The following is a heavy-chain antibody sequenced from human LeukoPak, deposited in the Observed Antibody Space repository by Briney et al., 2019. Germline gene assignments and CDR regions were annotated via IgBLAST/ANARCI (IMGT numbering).Heavy chain of an antibody. CDR3: ARYDSRGSASTRFDY. CDR1: GYSLGKNYY. J-gene: IGHJ4*02. V-gene: IGHV4-38-2*01. Sequence: SESLSLTCAVSGYSLGKNYYWGWIRQPPGKGLEWIGRIYGTGSTSYNPSLMNRVTMSVDTSKNHFSLKLTSVTAADTAVYYCARYDSRGSASTRFDYWGQGILVTISS. D-gene: IGHD3-16*01. CDR2: IYGTGST.